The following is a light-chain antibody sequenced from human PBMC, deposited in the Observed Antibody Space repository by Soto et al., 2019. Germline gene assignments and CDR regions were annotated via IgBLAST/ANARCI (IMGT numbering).Light chain of an antibody. J-gene: IGKJ4*01. CDR1: QSITCW. Sequence: DIQMTQSPSTLSASVGDRVTITCRASQSITCWLAWYQQRPGKAPNLLIYQASSLESGVPSRFSGSGSGTEFTLTISSLQPDDFATYYCQQYRTYPITFGGGTKVEIK. V-gene: IGKV1-5*03. CDR3: QQYRTYPIT. CDR2: QAS.